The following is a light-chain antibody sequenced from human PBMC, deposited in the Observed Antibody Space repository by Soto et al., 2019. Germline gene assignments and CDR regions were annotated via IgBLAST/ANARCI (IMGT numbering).Light chain of an antibody. CDR2: DAS. Sequence: DIQMTQSPSSLSASVGDRVTITCQASQDISNYLNWYQQKPGKAPKLLIFDASNVETGVPSRFSGSGSGPDFTFTIHSLQPEDAATYYCQQYEDLPLTFGGGTKVGIK. V-gene: IGKV1-33*01. CDR3: QQYEDLPLT. J-gene: IGKJ4*01. CDR1: QDISNY.